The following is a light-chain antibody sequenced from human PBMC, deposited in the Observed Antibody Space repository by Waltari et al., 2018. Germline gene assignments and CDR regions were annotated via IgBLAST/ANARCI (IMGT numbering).Light chain of an antibody. V-gene: IGKV4-1*01. CDR3: QQYYRSRT. Sequence: DIVMTQSPDSLAVSLGERATINCKSSQSILYSSNDKNYLAWYQQKPGQPPKLLIYWASTRESGVPERFSGSGSGTDFTLTSSSLQAEDGAVYYCQQYYRSRTFGQGTKVEIK. J-gene: IGKJ1*01. CDR1: QSILYSSNDKNY. CDR2: WAS.